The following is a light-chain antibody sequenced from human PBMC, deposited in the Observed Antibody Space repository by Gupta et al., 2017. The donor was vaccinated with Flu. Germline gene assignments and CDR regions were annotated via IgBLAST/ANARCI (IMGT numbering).Light chain of an antibody. CDR2: KAS. CDR3: QQYNIFPWT. V-gene: IGKV1-5*03. Sequence: GDRVTLTCRASQSISTWLAWYQQKPGKAPKLLIYKASSLESGVPSRFSGSGSGTEFTLTISSLQPDDFATYYCQQYNIFPWTFGQGTKVEIK. J-gene: IGKJ1*01. CDR1: QSISTW.